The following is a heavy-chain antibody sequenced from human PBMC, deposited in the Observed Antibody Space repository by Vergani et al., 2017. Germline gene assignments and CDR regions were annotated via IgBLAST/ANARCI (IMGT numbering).Heavy chain of an antibody. CDR2: IGKDGINT. CDR3: AKYLRDSTDGLPDS. V-gene: IGHV3-30*02. J-gene: IGHJ4*02. CDR1: GFTSRNFG. Sequence: QVQLVESAGGVFYPGGSLRLSCVPPGFTSRNFGMHWIRTAPGKGLEWLAYIGKDGINTSYRDAVKGGFTVSRDNSKDILYLQMDSLRSEDTALYYCAKYLRDSTDGLPDSWGPGTLVIVSS. D-gene: IGHD2-15*01.